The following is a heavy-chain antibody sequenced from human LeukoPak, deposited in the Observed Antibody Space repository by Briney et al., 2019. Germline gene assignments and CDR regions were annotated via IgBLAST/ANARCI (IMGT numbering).Heavy chain of an antibody. V-gene: IGHV4-59*01. D-gene: IGHD6-19*01. Sequence: SETLSLTCTVSGGSMSGYFWSWIRQPPGKGLEWIGYIYYSGSTNYNPSLKSRVTISVDTSKNQFSLKLSSVTAADTAVYYCASAGSGLYWGQGTLVTVSS. CDR1: GGSMSGYF. J-gene: IGHJ4*02. CDR3: ASAGSGLY. CDR2: IYYSGST.